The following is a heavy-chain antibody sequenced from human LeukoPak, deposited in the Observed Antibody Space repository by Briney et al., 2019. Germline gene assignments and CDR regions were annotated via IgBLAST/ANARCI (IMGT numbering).Heavy chain of an antibody. V-gene: IGHV3-30-3*01. CDR2: ISYDGSNK. Sequence: GGSLRLSCAASGFTFSSYAMHWVRQAPGKGLEWVAVISYDGSNKYYADSVKGRFTISRDNSKNTLYLQTNSLRAEDTAVYYCASEYSSWGLFDYWGQGTLVTVSS. CDR1: GFTFSSYA. CDR3: ASEYSSWGLFDY. J-gene: IGHJ4*02. D-gene: IGHD6-6*01.